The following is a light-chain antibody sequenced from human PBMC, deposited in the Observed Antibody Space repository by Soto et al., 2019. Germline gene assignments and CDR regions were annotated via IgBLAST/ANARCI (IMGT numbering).Light chain of an antibody. CDR3: HQYNNWPPWT. J-gene: IGKJ1*01. V-gene: IGKV3-15*01. CDR2: GAS. Sequence: EIVMTQSPATLSVSPGEGATLSCRASQRISSNLAWYQQKPGQAPRLLIYGASTRASGIPARVSGSGSGTEFTLTISSLQSEDYAVYYCHQYNNWPPWTFGQGTKV. CDR1: QRISSN.